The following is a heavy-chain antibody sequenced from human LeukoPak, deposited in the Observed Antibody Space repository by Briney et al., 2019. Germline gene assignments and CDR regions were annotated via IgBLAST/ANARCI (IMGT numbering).Heavy chain of an antibody. Sequence: PSETLSLTCTVSGGSISSSTYYWGWIRQPPGKGLEWIGSIYYSGSTYYNPSLKGRLTISVDTSKNQFSLKLSSVTAADTAVYHCATRGGYDYSRDYWGQGTLVTVSS. CDR1: GGSISSSTYY. J-gene: IGHJ4*02. CDR3: ATRGGYDYSRDY. D-gene: IGHD5-12*01. V-gene: IGHV4-39*01. CDR2: IYYSGST.